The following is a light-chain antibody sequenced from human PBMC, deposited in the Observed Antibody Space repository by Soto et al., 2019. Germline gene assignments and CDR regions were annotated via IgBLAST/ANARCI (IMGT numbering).Light chain of an antibody. Sequence: PGERATLSCRTSQSVSASQLAWYQQKPGQAPRLLIYGISKRAAGIPDRFTGSGSGTDLTLTISRLEPEDFAVYYCQQYNNWPVTFGQGTKVDIK. V-gene: IGKV3-20*01. CDR3: QQYNNWPVT. CDR2: GIS. CDR1: QSVSASQ. J-gene: IGKJ1*01.